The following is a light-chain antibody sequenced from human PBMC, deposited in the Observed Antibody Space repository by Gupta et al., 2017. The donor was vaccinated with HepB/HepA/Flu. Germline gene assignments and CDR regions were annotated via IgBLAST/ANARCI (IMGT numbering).Light chain of an antibody. J-gene: IGLJ2*01. Sequence: QSALTQPRSLSGSPGPSVTISCPGTSSDVGGYNYVSWYQQHPGKAPKLMIYDVSKRPSGVPDRFSGSKSGNTASLTISGLQAEDEADYYCCSYAGSYTFVFGGGTKLTVL. CDR1: SSDVGGYNY. CDR2: DVS. V-gene: IGLV2-11*01. CDR3: CSYAGSYTFV.